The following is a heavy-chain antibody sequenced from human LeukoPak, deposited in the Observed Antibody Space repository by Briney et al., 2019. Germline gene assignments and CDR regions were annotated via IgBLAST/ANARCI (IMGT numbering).Heavy chain of an antibody. Sequence: PGGSLRFSCATSGFTFSGSAIHWVRQASGKGLEWGGRIRSKANSYATTDVASVKGRFTNSRDDSKNTAYLEMSSLKTEDTAVYYCTRPSYDSSVSGVVYWGQGTLVTVSS. J-gene: IGHJ4*02. V-gene: IGHV3-73*01. CDR1: GFTFSGSA. D-gene: IGHD3-22*01. CDR2: IRSKANSYAT. CDR3: TRPSYDSSVSGVVY.